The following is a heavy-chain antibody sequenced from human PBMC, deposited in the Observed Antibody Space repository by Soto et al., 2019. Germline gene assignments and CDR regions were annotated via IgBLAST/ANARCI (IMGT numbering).Heavy chain of an antibody. CDR3: AREAYGDYYYYGMDV. J-gene: IGHJ6*02. V-gene: IGHV3-74*01. CDR2: INSDGSST. Sequence: GSLRLSCAASGFTFSSYWIHWVRQAPGKGLVWVSRINSDGSSTSYADSVKGRFTISRDNAKNTLYLQMNSLRAEDTAVYYCAREAYGDYYYYGMDVWGQGTTVTVSS. D-gene: IGHD4-17*01. CDR1: GFTFSSYW.